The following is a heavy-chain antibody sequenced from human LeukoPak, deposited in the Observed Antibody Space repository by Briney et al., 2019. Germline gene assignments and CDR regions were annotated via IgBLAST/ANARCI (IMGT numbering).Heavy chain of an antibody. D-gene: IGHD3-22*01. CDR3: ARVPSSGYSHDY. V-gene: IGHV4-39*07. CDR1: GGSISSSNYY. J-gene: IGHJ4*02. Sequence: PSETLSLTCTVSGGSISSSNYYWGWIRQPPGKGLEWIGSIYYSGSTYYNPSLKSRVIVSLDTSKNQFSLKLTSVTAADTAVYYCARVPSSGYSHDYWGQGTLVTVSS. CDR2: IYYSGST.